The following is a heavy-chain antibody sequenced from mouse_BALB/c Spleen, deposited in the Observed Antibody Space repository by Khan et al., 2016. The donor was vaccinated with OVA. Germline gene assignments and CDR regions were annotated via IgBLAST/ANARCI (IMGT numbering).Heavy chain of an antibody. J-gene: IGHJ4*01. CDR3: GRPPYFSYTMAY. V-gene: IGHV9-1*02. D-gene: IGHD2-10*01. CDR1: GYTFTKFG. CDR2: INTYTGEP. Sequence: QIQLVQSGPELKKPGETVKISCKASGYTFTKFGMNWVKQAPGKGLEWMGWINTYTGEPTYADDFKGRFAFSMETSASTAYLQINNLKDEDKATFFCGRPPYFSYTMAYWGQGTSVTVSS.